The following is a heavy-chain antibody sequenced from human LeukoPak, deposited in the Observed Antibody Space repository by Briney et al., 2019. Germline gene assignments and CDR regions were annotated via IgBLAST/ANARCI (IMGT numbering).Heavy chain of an antibody. CDR3: AREGWELLRWYAFDI. D-gene: IGHD1-26*01. J-gene: IGHJ3*02. V-gene: IGHV3-23*01. CDR1: GFTFSSYA. CDR2: ISGSGGST. Sequence: GGSLRLSCAASGFTFSSYAMSWVRQAPGKGLEWVSAISGSGGSTYYADSVKGRFTIPRDNSKNTLYLQMNSLRAEDTAVYYCAREGWELLRWYAFDIWGQGTMVTVSS.